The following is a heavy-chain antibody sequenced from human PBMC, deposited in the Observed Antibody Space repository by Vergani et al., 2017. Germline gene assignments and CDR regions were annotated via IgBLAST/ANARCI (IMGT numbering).Heavy chain of an antibody. D-gene: IGHD2-2*01. Sequence: QVQLVQSGAEVKKPGSSVKVSCKASGGTFSSYTISWVRQAPGQGLEWMGRIIPILGLANYAQKFQGRVTITADKSTSTAYMELSSLRSEDTAVYYCARQGDCSSTSCYGYYYYYGMDVWGQGTTVTVSS. CDR3: ARQGDCSSTSCYGYYYYYGMDV. CDR2: IIPILGLA. CDR1: GGTFSSYT. J-gene: IGHJ6*02. V-gene: IGHV1-69*02.